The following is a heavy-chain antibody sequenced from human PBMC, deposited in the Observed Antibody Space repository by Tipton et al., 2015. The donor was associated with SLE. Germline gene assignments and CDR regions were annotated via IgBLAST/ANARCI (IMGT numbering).Heavy chain of an antibody. J-gene: IGHJ6*03. CDR3: ATAYSGSYYYMDV. V-gene: IGHV4-59*01. D-gene: IGHD1-26*01. CDR1: GGSISSYY. Sequence: PGLVKPSETLSLTCTVSGGSISSYYWSWIRQPPGKGLEWIGYIYYSGSTNYNPSLKSRVTISVDTSKNQFSLKLSSVTAADTAVYYCATAYSGSYYYMDVWGKGTTVTVSS. CDR2: IYYSGST.